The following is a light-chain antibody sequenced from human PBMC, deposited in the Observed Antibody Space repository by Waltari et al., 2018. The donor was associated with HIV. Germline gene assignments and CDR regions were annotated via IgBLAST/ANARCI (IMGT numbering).Light chain of an antibody. CDR3: QAWDSSTVV. J-gene: IGLJ2*01. CDR2: QDS. CDR1: QLGDRY. Sequence: YELTQPPSVSVSPGQTASITCPGDQLGDRYACWYQQKPGQSPVLVIYQDSKRPSGIPERFSGSNSGNTATLTISGTQAMDEADYYCQAWDSSTVVFGGGTKLTVL. V-gene: IGLV3-1*01.